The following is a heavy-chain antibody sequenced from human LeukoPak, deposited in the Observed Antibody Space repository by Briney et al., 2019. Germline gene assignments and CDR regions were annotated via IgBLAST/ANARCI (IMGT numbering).Heavy chain of an antibody. CDR3: AKRVAYSSSSVYMDV. V-gene: IGHV3-53*01. Sequence: GGSLRLSCAASGFPVSSNYMNWVRQAPGKGLEWVSVIYSSGSTSYADSVKGRFTIARDNSKNTLYLQTNSLRAEDTAVYYCAKRVAYSSSSVYMDVWGKGTTVTVSS. CDR2: IYSSGST. D-gene: IGHD6-6*01. J-gene: IGHJ6*03. CDR1: GFPVSSNY.